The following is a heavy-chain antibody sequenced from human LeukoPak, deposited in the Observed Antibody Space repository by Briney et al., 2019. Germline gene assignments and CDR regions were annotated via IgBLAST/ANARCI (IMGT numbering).Heavy chain of an antibody. CDR2: ISYDANNK. D-gene: IGHD6-13*01. V-gene: IGHV3-30-3*01. CDR3: ARGIAAAGTHPFVY. CDR1: GFTFSSYA. J-gene: IGHJ4*02. Sequence: GGSLRLSCAASGFTFSSYAMHWVRQAPGKGLEWVALISYDANNKNYADSVKGRFTISRDNFMHTLYLQMNSLRAEDTALYYCARGIAAAGTHPFVYWGQGTLVTVSS.